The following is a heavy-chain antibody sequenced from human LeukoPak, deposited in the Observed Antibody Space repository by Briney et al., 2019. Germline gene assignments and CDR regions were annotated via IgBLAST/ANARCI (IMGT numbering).Heavy chain of an antibody. J-gene: IGHJ4*02. CDR1: GGSFSGYY. D-gene: IGHD2-2*01. CDR3: ARRGNQLLWKMDY. V-gene: IGHV4-34*01. CDR2: INHSGST. Sequence: SETLSLTCAVYGGSFSGYYWSWIRQPPGKGLEWIGEINHSGSTNYNPSLKSRVTISVDTSKNQFSLKLSSVTAADTAVYYCARRGNQLLWKMDYWGQGTLVTVSS.